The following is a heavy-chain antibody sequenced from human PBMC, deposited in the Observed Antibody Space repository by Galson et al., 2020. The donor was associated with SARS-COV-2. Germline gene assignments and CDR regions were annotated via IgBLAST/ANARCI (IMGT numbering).Heavy chain of an antibody. J-gene: IGHJ4*02. V-gene: IGHV3-66*01. CDR1: GFTVSKNH. CDR3: AGYGGNAR. D-gene: IGHD2-15*01. CDR2: LYGVGNR. Sequence: GESLKISCAASGFTVSKNHVTWVRQAPGKGLECVSVLYGVGNRYYADSVKGRFTISRDNAKNTVDLQMSNLRVEDTAVYVCAGYGGNARWGQGTLVIVSS.